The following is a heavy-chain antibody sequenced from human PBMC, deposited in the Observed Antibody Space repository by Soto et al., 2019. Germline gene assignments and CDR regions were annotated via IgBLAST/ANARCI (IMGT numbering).Heavy chain of an antibody. CDR3: AKSVYNWNDGFFDY. Sequence: QVQLVESGGGVVQPGRSLRLSCAASGFTFSTYGMHWVRQAPGKGLEWVAVISYDGNNKYYADSVKGRFTISRDSSENTLYLQMNSLRAEDTAVYYCAKSVYNWNDGFFDYWGKGTLVTVSS. V-gene: IGHV3-30*18. D-gene: IGHD1-1*01. CDR2: ISYDGNNK. J-gene: IGHJ4*02. CDR1: GFTFSTYG.